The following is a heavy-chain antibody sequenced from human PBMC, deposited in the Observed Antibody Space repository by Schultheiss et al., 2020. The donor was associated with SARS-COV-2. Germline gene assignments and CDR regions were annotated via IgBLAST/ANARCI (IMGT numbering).Heavy chain of an antibody. J-gene: IGHJ4*02. V-gene: IGHV3-23*01. Sequence: GGSPRLSCAASGFTFTSYAMSWVRQAPGKGLEWVSVITGSGGNTYYTDSVKGRFTISRDNSKNTLYLQMNSLRAEDTAVYYCAKDIDWNYVSDYWGQGTLVTVSS. CDR2: ITGSGGNT. CDR1: GFTFTSYA. CDR3: AKDIDWNYVSDY. D-gene: IGHD1-7*01.